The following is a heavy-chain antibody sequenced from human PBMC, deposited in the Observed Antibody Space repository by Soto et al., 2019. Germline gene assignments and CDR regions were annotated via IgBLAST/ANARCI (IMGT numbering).Heavy chain of an antibody. V-gene: IGHV2-5*02. Sequence: SCTTLLNPPHTLTLTCTFSVFSLIPLGFGLGLIRQPPVKALEWLALIYWDDDKRYSPSLKSRLTITKDTSKNQVVLTMTNMDPVDTATYYCAHSPYYDFWSGYYTYFEYWGQGTLVTVSS. D-gene: IGHD3-3*01. J-gene: IGHJ4*02. CDR1: VFSLIPLGFG. CDR3: AHSPYYDFWSGYYTYFEY. CDR2: IYWDDDK.